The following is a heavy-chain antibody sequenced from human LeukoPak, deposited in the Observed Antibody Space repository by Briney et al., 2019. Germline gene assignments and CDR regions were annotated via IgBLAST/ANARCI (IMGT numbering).Heavy chain of an antibody. CDR2: MNPNSGNT. V-gene: IGHV1-8*03. J-gene: IGHJ5*02. CDR1: GYTFTSYD. CDR3: ARVYCSSTSCYTDPNWFDP. Sequence: ASVKVPCKASGYTFTSYDINWVRQATGQGLEWMGWMNPNSGNTGYAQKFQGRVTITRNTSISTAYMELSSLRSEDTAVYYCARVYCSSTSCYTDPNWFDPWGQGTLVTVSS. D-gene: IGHD2-2*02.